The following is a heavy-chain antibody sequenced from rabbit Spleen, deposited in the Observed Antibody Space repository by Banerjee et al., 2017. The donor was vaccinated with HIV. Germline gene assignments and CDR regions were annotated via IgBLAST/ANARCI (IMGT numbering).Heavy chain of an antibody. V-gene: IGHV1S40*01. D-gene: IGHD4-2*01. Sequence: QSLEESGGGLVQPEGSLTLTCKASRIDFSTYYYICWVRHAPGKGLQWIGCVDSSSITTYYASWAKGRFTISKTSSTTVTLQMTSLTAADTATYFCARDPGSDWYPFNLWGQGTLVTVS. CDR3: ARDPGSDWYPFNL. J-gene: IGHJ4*01. CDR2: VDSSSITT. CDR1: RIDFSTYYY.